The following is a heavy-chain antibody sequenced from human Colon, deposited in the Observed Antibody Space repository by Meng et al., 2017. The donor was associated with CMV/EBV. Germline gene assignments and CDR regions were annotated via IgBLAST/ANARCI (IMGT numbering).Heavy chain of an antibody. D-gene: IGHD2-8*02. J-gene: IGHJ4*02. V-gene: IGHV4-39*01. CDR1: NGSISSSSYY. Sequence: HLLRPESGPGLVQPSETLSLPCTVSNGSISSSSYYWGWIRQPPGKGLEWIGSIYYSGSTYYNPSLKSRVTISVDTSKNQFSLKLSSVTAADTAVYYCARRARYCTGGICYRGRFDYWGQGTLVTVSS. CDR3: ARRARYCTGGICYRGRFDY. CDR2: IYYSGST.